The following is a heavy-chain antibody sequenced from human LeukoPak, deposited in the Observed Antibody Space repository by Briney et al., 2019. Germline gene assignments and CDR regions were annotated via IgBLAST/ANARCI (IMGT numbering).Heavy chain of an antibody. V-gene: IGHV4-30-2*01. CDR2: IYHSGST. J-gene: IGHJ4*02. CDR3: ARANYGSGSYAFDY. D-gene: IGHD3-10*01. CDR1: GGSISSGGYS. Sequence: PSQTLSLTCAVSGGSISSGGYSWRWIRQPPGKGLEWIGYIYHSGSTYYNPSLKSRVTISVDRSKNQFSLKLSSVTAADTAVYYCARANYGSGSYAFDYWGQGTLVTVSS.